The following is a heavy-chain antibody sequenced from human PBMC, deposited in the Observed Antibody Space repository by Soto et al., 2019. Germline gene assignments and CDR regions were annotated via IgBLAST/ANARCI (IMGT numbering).Heavy chain of an antibody. CDR3: ARDRAKWKDYYYYGMDV. CDR2: IYYSGST. Sequence: QVQLQESGPGLVKPSQTLSLTCTVSGGSISSGDDFWTWIRKPPGKGLEWIGYIYYSGSTYYNPSLKSRLTMSVDTSKNQFSQNLSSVTAADTAVYYCARDRAKWKDYYYYGMDVWGQGTTVTVSS. J-gene: IGHJ6*02. CDR1: GGSISSGDDF. V-gene: IGHV4-30-4*01. D-gene: IGHD1-20*01.